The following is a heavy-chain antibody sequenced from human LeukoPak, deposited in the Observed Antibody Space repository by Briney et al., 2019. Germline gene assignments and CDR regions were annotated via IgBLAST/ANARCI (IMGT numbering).Heavy chain of an antibody. CDR3: ARSASGYDA. CDR1: GFPFSGYW. Sequence: PGGSLRLSCAASGFPFSGYWMHWVRQAPGKGLVWVSRIDDDGAGTTYADSVKGRFTISRDNAKNTLYLQMNSLRVEDTAVYYCARSASGYDAWRQGTLVTVSS. V-gene: IGHV3-74*01. D-gene: IGHD5-12*01. J-gene: IGHJ5*02. CDR2: IDDDGAGT.